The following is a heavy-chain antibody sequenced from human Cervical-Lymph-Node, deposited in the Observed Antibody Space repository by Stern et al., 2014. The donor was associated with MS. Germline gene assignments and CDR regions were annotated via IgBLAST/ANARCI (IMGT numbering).Heavy chain of an antibody. CDR3: AKGGSGSYLD. CDR1: GFVFRRYA. J-gene: IGHJ4*02. D-gene: IGHD1-26*01. V-gene: IGHV3-30*04. CDR2: ISYDGREQ. Sequence: VQLVQSGGGVVQPGRSLRLSCAASGFVFRRYALHWVRQAPGKALEWVALISYDGREQYYTVSVKGRFTVSRDNSNNTVDLEMNSLRLEDTAVYYCAKGGSGSYLDWGQGSLVTVSS.